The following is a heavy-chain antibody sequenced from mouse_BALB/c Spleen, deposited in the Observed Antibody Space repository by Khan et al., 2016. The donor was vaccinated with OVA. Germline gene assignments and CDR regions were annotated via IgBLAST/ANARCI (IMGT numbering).Heavy chain of an antibody. J-gene: IGHJ2*01. V-gene: IGHV1-77*01. CDR2: IYPGSDNA. CDR3: ARRDGYYVYFDY. Sequence: QVQLKESGPELVKPGASVKMSCKASGYTFTYYVITWVKQRTGQGLEWIGEIYPGSDNAYYNERFKGKATLTADKSSNTTHIQLTSRTSEDSAVDFCARRDGYYVYFDYWGQGTTLTVSS. CDR1: GYTFTYYV. D-gene: IGHD2-3*01.